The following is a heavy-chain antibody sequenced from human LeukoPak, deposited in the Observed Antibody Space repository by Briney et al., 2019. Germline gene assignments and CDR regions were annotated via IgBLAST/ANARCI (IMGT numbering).Heavy chain of an antibody. CDR2: INPNSGGT. V-gene: IGHV1-2*06. Sequence: ATVKVSCKASGYTFTGYYMHWVRQAPGQGLEWMGRINPNSGGTNYGKKFQGRVTMTRHTSITTAYMELSRLRSDDTAVYYCAKEMIAEGDYWGQGTLVTVSS. D-gene: IGHD3-22*01. CDR1: GYTFTGYY. CDR3: AKEMIAEGDY. J-gene: IGHJ4*02.